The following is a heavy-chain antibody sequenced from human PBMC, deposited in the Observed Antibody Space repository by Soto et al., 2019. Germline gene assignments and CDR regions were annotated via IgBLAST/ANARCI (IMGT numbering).Heavy chain of an antibody. J-gene: IGHJ6*02. CDR3: ARTSANQLLYYYYYYGMDV. D-gene: IGHD1-1*01. Sequence: GASVKVSCKASGYTFTSYDINWVRQATGQGLEWMGWMNPNSGNTGHAQKFQGRVTMTRNTSISTAYMELSSLRSEDTAVYYCARTSANQLLYYYYYYGMDVWGQGTTVTV. CDR2: MNPNSGNT. CDR1: GYTFTSYD. V-gene: IGHV1-8*01.